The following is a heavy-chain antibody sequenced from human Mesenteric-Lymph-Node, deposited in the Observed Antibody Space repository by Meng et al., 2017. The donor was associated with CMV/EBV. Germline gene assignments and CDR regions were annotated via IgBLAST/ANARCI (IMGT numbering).Heavy chain of an antibody. J-gene: IGHJ5*02. D-gene: IGHD2/OR15-2a*01. CDR1: GGSISSSSYY. V-gene: IGHV4-39*01. CDR3: ARLQYSTSGGWFDP. Sequence: SETLSLTCTVSGGSISSSSYYWGWIRQSPGKGLEWIGNIYYSGSTYYNPSFKSRVTISVDTSKNHFSLKLSSVTAADTAIYYCARLQYSTSGGWFDPWGQGTPVTVSS. CDR2: IYYSGST.